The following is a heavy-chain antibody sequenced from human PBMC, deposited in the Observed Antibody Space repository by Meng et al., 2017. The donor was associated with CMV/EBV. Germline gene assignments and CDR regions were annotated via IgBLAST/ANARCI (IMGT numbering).Heavy chain of an antibody. J-gene: IGHJ4*02. V-gene: IGHV1-8*01. CDR2: MNPNSGNT. D-gene: IGHD2-2*01. CDR3: ARETRYCSSTSCLYGVDY. Sequence: ASVKVSCKASGYTFTSYDINWVRQATGQGLEWMGWMNPNSGNTGYAQKFQGRVTMTRNTSISTAYMELSSLRSEDTTVYYCARETRYCSSTSCLYGVDYWGQGTLVTVSS. CDR1: GYTFTSYD.